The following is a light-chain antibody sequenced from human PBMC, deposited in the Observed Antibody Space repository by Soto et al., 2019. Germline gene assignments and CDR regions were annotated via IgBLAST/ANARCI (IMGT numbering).Light chain of an antibody. CDR2: GAS. CDR3: QQYSDWPPYT. V-gene: IGKV3-15*01. J-gene: IGKJ2*01. Sequence: EIVMTQSPAILSVSPGERATLSCRAIQSVIDNNIAWYQQKLGQALRPLIYGASTRATGIPARFSGSGSGTEFTLTISSLQSEDFAVYFCQQYSDWPPYTFGQGTKLEIK. CDR1: QSVIDNN.